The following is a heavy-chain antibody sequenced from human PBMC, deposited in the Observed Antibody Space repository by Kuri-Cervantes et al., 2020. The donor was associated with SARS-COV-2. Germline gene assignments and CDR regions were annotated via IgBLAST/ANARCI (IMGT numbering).Heavy chain of an antibody. CDR3: ARGNSGWYEWAFDY. D-gene: IGHD6-19*01. V-gene: IGHV3-30*03. Sequence: GESLKISCAASGFTFSSYGMHWVRQAPGKGLEWVAVISYDGSNKYYADSVKGRFTISRHNSKNTLYLQMNSLRAEDTAVYYCARGNSGWYEWAFDYWGQGTLVTVSS. CDR1: GFTFSSYG. J-gene: IGHJ4*02. CDR2: ISYDGSNK.